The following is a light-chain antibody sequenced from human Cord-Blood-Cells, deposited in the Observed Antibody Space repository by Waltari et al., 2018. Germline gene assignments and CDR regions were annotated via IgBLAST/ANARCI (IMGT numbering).Light chain of an antibody. CDR3: QQYDNLPLT. CDR1: QDISNY. CDR2: DAS. Sequence: DIQMIQSPSSLSASVGDRVTITCQASQDISNYLNWYQQKPGKAPKLLIYDASNLETRVPSRFSGSGSGTDFTFTISSLQPEDIATYYCQQYDNLPLTFGGGTKVEIK. J-gene: IGKJ4*01. V-gene: IGKV1-33*01.